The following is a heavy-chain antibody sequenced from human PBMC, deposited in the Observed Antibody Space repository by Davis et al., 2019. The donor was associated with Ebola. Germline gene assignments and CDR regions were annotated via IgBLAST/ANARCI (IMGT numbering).Heavy chain of an antibody. D-gene: IGHD3-10*01. CDR2: VSYEPITT. V-gene: IGHV3-30*18. J-gene: IGHJ4*02. CDR3: AKEEGRRGQWMPHFDH. CDR1: GFTFSASW. Sequence: PGRSLRLSCTASGFTFSASWMNWVRQAPGKGLEWVAVVSYEPITTYYAESVQGRFTVSRDNFQNTVYLQMDSLRPEDTAVYYCAKEEGRRGQWMPHFDHWGQGTLVTVSS.